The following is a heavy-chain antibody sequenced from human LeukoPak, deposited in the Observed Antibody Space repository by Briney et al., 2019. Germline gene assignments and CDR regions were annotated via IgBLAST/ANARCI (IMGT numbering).Heavy chain of an antibody. CDR1: GFTFSSYA. D-gene: IGHD2-21*02. J-gene: IGHJ4*02. CDR2: IYSGGST. V-gene: IGHV3-53*01. CDR3: AREDCGGDCYPDY. Sequence: GGSLRLSCAASGFTFSSYAMSWVRQAPGEGLEWVSVIYSGGSTYYADSVKGRFTISRDNSKNTLYLQMNSLRAEDTAVYYCAREDCGGDCYPDYWGQGTLVTVSS.